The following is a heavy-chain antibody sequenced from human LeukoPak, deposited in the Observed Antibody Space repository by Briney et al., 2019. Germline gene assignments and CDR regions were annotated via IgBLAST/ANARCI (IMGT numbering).Heavy chain of an antibody. Sequence: PSETLSLTCTVSGGSISSYYWSWIRQPPGKGLEWIGYIYYSGSTNYNPSLKSRVIISEDTSKNQFSLRLSSVTAADTAVYYCARGFWNPYMDVWGKGTTVTVSS. CDR2: IYYSGST. CDR3: ARGFWNPYMDV. V-gene: IGHV4-59*08. D-gene: IGHD3-3*01. J-gene: IGHJ6*03. CDR1: GGSISSYY.